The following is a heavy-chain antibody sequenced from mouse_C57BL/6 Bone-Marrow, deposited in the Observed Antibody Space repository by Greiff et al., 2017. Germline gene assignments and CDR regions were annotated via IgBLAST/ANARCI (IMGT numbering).Heavy chain of an antibody. CDR3: ARQYLLLRSMDY. D-gene: IGHD1-1*01. CDR1: GYTFTSYT. V-gene: IGHV1-4*01. CDR2: INPSSGYT. Sequence: QVQLQQSGAELARPGASVKMSCKASGYTFTSYTMHWVKQRPGQGLEWIGYINPSSGYTKYNQKFKDKATLTADKSSSTAYMQLSSLTSEDSAVYYCARQYLLLRSMDYWGQGTSVTVSS. J-gene: IGHJ4*01.